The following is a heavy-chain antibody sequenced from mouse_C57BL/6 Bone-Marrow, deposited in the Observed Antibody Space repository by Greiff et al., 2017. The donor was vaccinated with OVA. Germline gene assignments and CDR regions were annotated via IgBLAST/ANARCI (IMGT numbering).Heavy chain of an antibody. CDR2: INPSSGYT. CDR3: ARSGLRRGYAMDY. D-gene: IGHD2-4*01. V-gene: IGHV1-4*01. CDR1: GYTFTSYT. Sequence: QVHVKQSGAELARPGASVKMSCKASGYTFTSYTMHWVKQRPGQGLEWIGYINPSSGYTKYNQKFKDKATLTADKSSSTAYMQLSSLTSEDSAVYYCARSGLRRGYAMDYWGQGTSVTVSS. J-gene: IGHJ4*01.